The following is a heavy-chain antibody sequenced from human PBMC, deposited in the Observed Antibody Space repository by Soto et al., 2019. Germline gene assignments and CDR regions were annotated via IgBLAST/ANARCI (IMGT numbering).Heavy chain of an antibody. Sequence: PGGSLRLSCAASGFTFSSYAMSWVRQAPGKGLEWVSAISGSGGSAYYADSVKGRFTISRDNSKNTLYLQMNSLRAEDTAVYYCAKGDTMVRGVIITRPYYDYWGQGTLVTVSS. CDR1: GFTFSSYA. V-gene: IGHV3-23*01. CDR2: ISGSGGSA. CDR3: AKGDTMVRGVIITRPYYDY. J-gene: IGHJ4*02. D-gene: IGHD3-10*01.